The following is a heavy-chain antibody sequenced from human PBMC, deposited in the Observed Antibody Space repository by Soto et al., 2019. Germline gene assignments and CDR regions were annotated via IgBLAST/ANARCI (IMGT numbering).Heavy chain of an antibody. D-gene: IGHD3-16*02. CDR3: ARDYDYVWGTHRHTHYY. V-gene: IGHV1-18*01. CDR2: ISTYNGNT. Sequence: QVQLVQSGSEVKKPGASVTVSCKTSGHTFTDYGISWVRQAPGQGLEWMGWISTYNGNTDYAQKFQGRVTVTTDTATSTLYMELRSLTSDDTAVYFCARDYDYVWGTHRHTHYYWGQGTLVTISS. J-gene: IGHJ4*02. CDR1: GHTFTDYG.